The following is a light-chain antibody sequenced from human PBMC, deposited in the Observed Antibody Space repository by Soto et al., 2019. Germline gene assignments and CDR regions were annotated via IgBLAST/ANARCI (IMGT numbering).Light chain of an antibody. V-gene: IGLV2-8*01. CDR3: SSYTGGNPSYV. CDR2: EVT. J-gene: IGLJ1*01. Sequence: QSVLTQPPSASGSHGQSVTISCTGTSSDFGGYDYVSWYQQHPGKAPKLMIYEVTIRPSGVSDRFSGSKSGNTASLTVSGLQAEDEADYYCSSYTGGNPSYVFGTGTKVTVL. CDR1: SSDFGGYDY.